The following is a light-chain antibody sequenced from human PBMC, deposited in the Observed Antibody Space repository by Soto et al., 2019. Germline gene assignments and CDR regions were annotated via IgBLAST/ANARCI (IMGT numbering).Light chain of an antibody. Sequence: SALTQPASVSGSPGQSITISCTGTSSDVGAYNYVSWYQRHPGKAPKLMIYDVSHRPSGVSHRFSGSKSGNTASLTISGLQAEDEADYYCGSYTTSSNYVFGTGTKVTVL. CDR1: SSDVGAYNY. CDR2: DVS. V-gene: IGLV2-14*01. J-gene: IGLJ1*01. CDR3: GSYTTSSNYV.